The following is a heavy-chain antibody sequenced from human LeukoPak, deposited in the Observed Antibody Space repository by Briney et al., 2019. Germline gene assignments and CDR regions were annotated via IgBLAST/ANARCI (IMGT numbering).Heavy chain of an antibody. CDR2: INPSGGST. CDR1: GYTFTSYY. D-gene: IGHD3-22*01. V-gene: IGHV1-46*01. J-gene: IGHJ4*02. Sequence: AASVKVSCTASGYTFTSYYMHWVRQAPGQGLEWMGIINPSGGSTSYAQKFQGRVTMTRDTSTSTVYMELSSLRSEDTAVYYCARGKGTYESSGYYYFVGNYWGQGTLVTVSS. CDR3: ARGKGTYESSGYYYFVGNY.